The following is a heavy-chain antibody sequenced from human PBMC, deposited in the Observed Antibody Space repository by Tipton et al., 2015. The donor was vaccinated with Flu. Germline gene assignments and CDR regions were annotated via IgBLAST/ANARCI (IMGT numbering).Heavy chain of an antibody. CDR3: ARGAYDFWSGYPTHYFDY. V-gene: IGHV4-31*03. CDR1: GGSISSGGYY. CDR2: IYYSGST. J-gene: IGHJ4*02. Sequence: TLSLTCTVSGGSISSGGYYWSWLRQHPGKGLEWIGYIYYSGSTYYNPSLKSRVTISVDTSKNQFSLTLSSVTAADPAVYYCARGAYDFWSGYPTHYFDYWGQGTLVTVSS. D-gene: IGHD3-3*01.